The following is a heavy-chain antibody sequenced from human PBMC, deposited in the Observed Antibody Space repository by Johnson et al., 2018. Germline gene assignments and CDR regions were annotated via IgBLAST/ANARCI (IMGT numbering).Heavy chain of an antibody. V-gene: IGHV3-49*03. D-gene: IGHD6-13*01. J-gene: IGHJ3*02. CDR1: GFTFGDYA. CDR3: AKDRGSAVGFAFAI. CDR2: MRGKVFGGPTDRTT. Sequence: VQLVESGGGLVQPGRSLRISCSASGFTFGDYALSWFRQAPGKGLEWVAFMRGKVFGGPTDRTTEYAASVKGRFTISRDDSKSTAYLQMNSRRAADTAGYYCAKDRGSAVGFAFAIWVQGTMVTVSS.